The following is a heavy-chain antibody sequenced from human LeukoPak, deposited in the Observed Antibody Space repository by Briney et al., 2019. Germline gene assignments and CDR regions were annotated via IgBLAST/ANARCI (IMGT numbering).Heavy chain of an antibody. V-gene: IGHV1-2*02. J-gene: IGHJ4*02. D-gene: IGHD5-12*01. CDR1: GYTFTGYA. CDR3: AKKVRGPSHPLDF. Sequence: ASVKVSCKASGYTFTGYAIHWVRQAPGQGLEWMGWINPEKRDTGYAHKFQGRVTMTSDTSISTAYMELSSLRSDDTAVYDCAKKVRGPSHPLDFWGQGTLVTVSS. CDR2: INPEKRDT.